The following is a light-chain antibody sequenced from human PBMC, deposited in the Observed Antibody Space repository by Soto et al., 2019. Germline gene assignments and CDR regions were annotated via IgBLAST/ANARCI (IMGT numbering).Light chain of an antibody. Sequence: ETVMTQSPATLSVSPGERATLSCRASQGVRNNLAWYQQKPGQAPRLLIYGASTRATGIPARFSGSGSRTEFTLTISSLQSEDSAVYYCQQYYDWPPVTFGPGTKVEIK. CDR2: GAS. CDR3: QQYYDWPPVT. J-gene: IGKJ3*01. CDR1: QGVRNN. V-gene: IGKV3-15*01.